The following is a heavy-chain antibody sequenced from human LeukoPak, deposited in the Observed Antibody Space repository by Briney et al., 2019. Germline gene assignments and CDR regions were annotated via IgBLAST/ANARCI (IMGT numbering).Heavy chain of an antibody. D-gene: IGHD3-10*01. CDR3: AKEGRYYYGSGSYYNAPHFDY. CDR2: IRYDGSNK. V-gene: IGHV3-30*02. J-gene: IGHJ4*02. CDR1: GFTFSSYG. Sequence: GGSLRLSCAASGFTFSSYGMHWVRQAPGKGLEWVAFIRYDGSNKYYADSVKGRFTISRDNSKNTLYLQMNSLRAEDTAVYYCAKEGRYYYGSGSYYNAPHFDYWGQGTLVTVSS.